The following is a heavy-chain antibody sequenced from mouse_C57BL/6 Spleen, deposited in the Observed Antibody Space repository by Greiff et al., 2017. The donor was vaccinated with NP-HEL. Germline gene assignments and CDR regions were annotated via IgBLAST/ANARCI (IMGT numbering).Heavy chain of an antibody. J-gene: IGHJ1*03. V-gene: IGHV1-15*01. CDR2: IDPETGGT. CDR3: TRYYYGSSYWYFDV. D-gene: IGHD1-1*01. CDR1: GYTFTDYE. Sequence: QVQLQQSGAELVRPGASVTLSCKASGYTFTDYEMHWVKQTPVHGLEWIGAIDPETGGTAYNQKFKGKVILTADKSSSTAYMELRSLTSEDSAIYYCTRYYYGSSYWYFDVWGTGTTVTVSS.